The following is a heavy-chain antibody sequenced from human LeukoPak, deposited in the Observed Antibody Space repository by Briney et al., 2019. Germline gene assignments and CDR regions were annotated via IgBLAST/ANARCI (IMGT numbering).Heavy chain of an antibody. J-gene: IGHJ4*02. CDR1: GYTFTGYY. Sequence: ASVTVSCKASGYTFTGYYMHWVRQAPGQGLEWMGWINPNSGGTNYAQKFQGRVTMTRDTSISTAYMELSRLRSDDTAVYYCARAYYDSSGYYLTPGYWGQGTLVTVSS. V-gene: IGHV1-2*02. CDR2: INPNSGGT. CDR3: ARAYYDSSGYYLTPGY. D-gene: IGHD3-22*01.